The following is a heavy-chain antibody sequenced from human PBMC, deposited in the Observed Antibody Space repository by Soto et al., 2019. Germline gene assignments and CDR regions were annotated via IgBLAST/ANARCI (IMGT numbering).Heavy chain of an antibody. CDR1: GGSISSYY. D-gene: IGHD3-9*01. CDR3: ARMYYDILTGYYSGGYYYMDV. V-gene: IGHV4-59*01. CDR2: IYYSGST. J-gene: IGHJ6*03. Sequence: SETLSLTCTVSGGSISSYYWSWIRQPPGKGLEWIGYIYYSGSTNYNPSLKSRVTISVDTSKNQFSLKLSSVTAADTAVYYCARMYYDILTGYYSGGYYYMDVWGKGTTVTVSS.